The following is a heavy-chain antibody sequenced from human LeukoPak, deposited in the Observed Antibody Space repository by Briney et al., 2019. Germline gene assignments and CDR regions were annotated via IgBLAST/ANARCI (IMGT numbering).Heavy chain of an antibody. CDR1: GGSISSYY. Sequence: PSETLSLTCTVSGGSISSYYWSWIRQPPGKGLEWIGYIYYSGSTNYNPSLKSRVTISVDTSKNQFSLKLSSVTAADTAVYYCARAPPSITIFDPYMDVWGKGTTVTVSS. CDR2: IYYSGST. CDR3: ARAPPSITIFDPYMDV. J-gene: IGHJ6*03. D-gene: IGHD3-3*01. V-gene: IGHV4-59*01.